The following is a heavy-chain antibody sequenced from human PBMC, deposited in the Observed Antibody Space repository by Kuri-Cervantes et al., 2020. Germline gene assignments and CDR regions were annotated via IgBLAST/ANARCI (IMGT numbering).Heavy chain of an antibody. Sequence: LSLTCVPSGFTFSSYGMHWVRQAPGKGLEWVAVIWYDGSKKYHADSVEGRFTISRDNARNSLYLQMNTLRAEDTAVYYCARFGELGSFDYWGQGTLVTVSS. V-gene: IGHV3-33*01. CDR1: GFTFSSYG. J-gene: IGHJ4*02. CDR3: ARFGELGSFDY. D-gene: IGHD7-27*01. CDR2: IWYDGSKK.